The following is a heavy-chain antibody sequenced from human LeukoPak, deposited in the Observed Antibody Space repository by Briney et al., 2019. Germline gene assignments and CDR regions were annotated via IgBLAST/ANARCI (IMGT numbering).Heavy chain of an antibody. Sequence: GASVKVSCKASGGTFSSYAISWVRQAPGQGLEWMGGIIPIFGTANYAQKFQGRVTITADESTSTAYMELSSLRSEDTAVYYCASSLDYYGSDITDCWGQGTLVTVSS. J-gene: IGHJ4*02. CDR1: GGTFSSYA. D-gene: IGHD3-10*01. CDR2: IIPIFGTA. CDR3: ASSLDYYGSDITDC. V-gene: IGHV1-69*13.